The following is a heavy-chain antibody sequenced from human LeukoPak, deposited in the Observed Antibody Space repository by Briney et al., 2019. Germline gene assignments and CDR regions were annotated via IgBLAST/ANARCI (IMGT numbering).Heavy chain of an antibody. CDR3: ASPRSSRVGATGGAFDI. CDR2: IYPGDSDT. J-gene: IGHJ3*02. D-gene: IGHD1-26*01. CDR1: GYSFTSYW. V-gene: IGHV5-51*01. Sequence: GESLKISCKGSGYSFTSYWIGWVRQMPGKGLEWMGIIYPGDSDTRYSPSFQGQVTISADKSISTAYLQWSSLKASDTAMYYCASPRSSRVGATGGAFDIWGQGTMVTVSS.